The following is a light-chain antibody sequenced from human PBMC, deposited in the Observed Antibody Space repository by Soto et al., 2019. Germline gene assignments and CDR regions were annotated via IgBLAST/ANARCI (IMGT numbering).Light chain of an antibody. CDR2: GVS. J-gene: IGKJ2*01. Sequence: DNQMTQSPATLSASVGDRVTITCRASQSIGTWLAWYQQKPGKAPNLLISGVSHLESGVPSRFSGSGSGTEVTLTISSRQPDDFATFFCQQYQSFGQGTKLEIK. CDR1: QSIGTW. CDR3: QQYQS. V-gene: IGKV1-5*01.